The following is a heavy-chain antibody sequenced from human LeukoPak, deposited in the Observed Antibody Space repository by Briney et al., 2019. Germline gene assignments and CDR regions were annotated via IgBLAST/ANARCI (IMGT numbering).Heavy chain of an antibody. Sequence: PGGSLRLSCAGSGFTFNNYGMSWVRQAPGKGLEWVSGISGTGGSTYYADSVEGRFTISRDNSKNMLYLQMDSLSPEDTALYFCAKMLIFGYGYHYYTMDVWGQGTTVSVSS. V-gene: IGHV3-23*01. CDR1: GFTFNNYG. CDR3: AKMLIFGYGYHYYTMDV. J-gene: IGHJ6*02. D-gene: IGHD5-18*01. CDR2: ISGTGGST.